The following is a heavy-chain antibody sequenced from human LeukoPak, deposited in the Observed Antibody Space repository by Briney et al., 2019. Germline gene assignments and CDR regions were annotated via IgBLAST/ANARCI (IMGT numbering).Heavy chain of an antibody. J-gene: IGHJ6*03. D-gene: IGHD5-18*01. CDR3: ARVVDTAMVTTGGFYYYYMDV. Sequence: ASVKVSCKVSGCTLTELSMHWVRQAPGKGLEWMGGFDPEDGETIYAQRFQGRVTMTEDTSTDTAYMELSSLRSEDTAVYYCARVVDTAMVTTGGFYYYYMDVWGKGTTVTVSS. V-gene: IGHV1-24*01. CDR2: FDPEDGET. CDR1: GCTLTELS.